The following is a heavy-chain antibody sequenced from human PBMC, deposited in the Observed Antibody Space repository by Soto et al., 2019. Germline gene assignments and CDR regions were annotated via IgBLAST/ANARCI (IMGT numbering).Heavy chain of an antibody. Sequence: EVQVVESGGGLVQPGGSLRLSCAASGFKFSTYWMSWVRQAPGKGLEWLANIKQDANEMYYVDSVKGRFTISGDSAKNSLFLIMDSLRVEDTAVYYCAKALAHVYSYGKIDYWGRGTLVTVSS. CDR2: IKQDANEM. J-gene: IGHJ4*02. V-gene: IGHV3-7*01. D-gene: IGHD5-18*01. CDR1: GFKFSTYW. CDR3: AKALAHVYSYGKIDY.